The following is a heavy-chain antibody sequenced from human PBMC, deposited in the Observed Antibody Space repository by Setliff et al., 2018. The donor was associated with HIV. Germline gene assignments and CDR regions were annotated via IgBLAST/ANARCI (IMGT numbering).Heavy chain of an antibody. D-gene: IGHD6-13*01. CDR2: IDHSGST. CDR3: ARAGGYSSPLGY. J-gene: IGHJ4*02. CDR1: GDSVSSSNW. Sequence: SETLSLTCAVSGDSVSSSNWWNWVRQPPGKGLEWIGEIDHSGSTNYNPSLKSRVTISVDKSKNQFSLRLNSVTAADPAIYYCARAGGYSSPLGYWGQGTLVTVSS. V-gene: IGHV4-4*02.